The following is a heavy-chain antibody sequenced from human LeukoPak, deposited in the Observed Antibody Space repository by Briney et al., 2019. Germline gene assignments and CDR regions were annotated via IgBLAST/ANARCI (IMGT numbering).Heavy chain of an antibody. CDR2: VSAYNGNT. Sequence: ASVKVSCKASGYTFTSYGISWVRQAPGQGLEWMGWVSAYNGNTNYAQKLQGRVTMTTDTSTSTAYMELRSLRSDDTVVYYCARDSHGSATGYYYYMDVWGKGTTVTVSS. V-gene: IGHV1-18*01. J-gene: IGHJ6*03. CDR3: ARDSHGSATGYYYYMDV. CDR1: GYTFTSYG. D-gene: IGHD4-17*01.